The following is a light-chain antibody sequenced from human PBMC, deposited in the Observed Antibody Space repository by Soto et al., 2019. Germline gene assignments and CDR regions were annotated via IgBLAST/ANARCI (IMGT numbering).Light chain of an antibody. CDR3: QQDGSSPPYT. V-gene: IGKV3-20*01. J-gene: IGKJ2*01. CDR1: QSVSSSY. Sequence: EIVLTQSPGTLSLSPGERATLSCRASQSVSSSYLAWYQQKPGQAPRLLIYGASSRATGIPDRFSGSGSGTDFTLTIGRLEPEDLAVYYCQQDGSSPPYTFGQGTKLEIK. CDR2: GAS.